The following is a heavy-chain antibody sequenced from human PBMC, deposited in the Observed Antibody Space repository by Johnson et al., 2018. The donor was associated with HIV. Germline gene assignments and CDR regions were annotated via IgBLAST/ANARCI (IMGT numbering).Heavy chain of an antibody. CDR1: GFTFSNYA. Sequence: QVQLVESGGGLVQPGGSLRLSCAASGFTFSNYAMHWVRQAPGKGLEWVAVTSYDGNNKYYVDSVKGRFTISSDNSKNTLYLQMNRLRAEDTALYYCVSGSWEIGAFDIWGQGTMVAVSS. J-gene: IGHJ3*02. D-gene: IGHD1-26*01. CDR3: VSGSWEIGAFDI. CDR2: TSYDGNNK. V-gene: IGHV3-30*04.